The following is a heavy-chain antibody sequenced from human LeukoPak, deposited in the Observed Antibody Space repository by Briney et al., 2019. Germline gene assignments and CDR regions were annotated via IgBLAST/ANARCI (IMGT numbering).Heavy chain of an antibody. CDR1: GYTFTSYD. J-gene: IGHJ6*02. CDR2: MNPNSGNT. Sequence: ASVKVSCKASGYTFTSYDINWVRQATGQGLEWMGWMNPNSGNTGYAQKFQGRVTMTRDTSTSTVYMELSSLRSEDTAVYYCARTSLRSDLPYYYYGMDVWGQGTTVTVSS. D-gene: IGHD3-16*01. CDR3: ARTSLRSDLPYYYYGMDV. V-gene: IGHV1-8*01.